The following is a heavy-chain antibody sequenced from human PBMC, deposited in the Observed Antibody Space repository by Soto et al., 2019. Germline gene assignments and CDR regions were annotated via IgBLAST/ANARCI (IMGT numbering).Heavy chain of an antibody. D-gene: IGHD3-22*01. J-gene: IGHJ5*02. CDR2: IKSDGSGT. V-gene: IGHV3-74*01. CDR1: GFTFSSYW. Sequence: EVQLVESGGGLVQLGGSLRLSCAASGFTFSSYWMHWVRQVPGKGLVWVSRIKSDGSGTYYADSVKGRFIISRDNAQNTLYLQMNSLLAEDTAVYGFARGDGDYHYGSGDLGRPWGQGTLVIFSS. CDR3: ARGDGDYHYGSGDLGRP.